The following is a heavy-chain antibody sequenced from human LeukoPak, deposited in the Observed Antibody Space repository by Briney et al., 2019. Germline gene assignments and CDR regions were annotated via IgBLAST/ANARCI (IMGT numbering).Heavy chain of an antibody. J-gene: IGHJ3*02. CDR2: TYYRSKYYN. Sequence: SQTLSLTCAISGDSVSSNSAAWNWIRQSPSRGLEWLGRTYYRSKYYNDYGISVKSRITINVDTSKNQFSLQLNSVTPEDTAVYYCARTLEMATIRDAFDIWGQGTMVTVSS. CDR3: ARTLEMATIRDAFDI. V-gene: IGHV6-1*01. D-gene: IGHD5-24*01. CDR1: GDSVSSNSAA.